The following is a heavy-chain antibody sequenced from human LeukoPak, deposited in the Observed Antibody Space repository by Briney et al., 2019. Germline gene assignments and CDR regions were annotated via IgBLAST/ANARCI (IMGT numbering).Heavy chain of an antibody. D-gene: IGHD2-15*01. CDR3: ARGSGLHAFDI. V-gene: IGHV4-59*08. CDR2: IYYSGST. J-gene: IGHJ3*02. CDR1: GGSFSGYY. Sequence: SETLSLTCDVYGGSFSGYYWSWIRQPPGKGLEWIGYIYYSGSTNYNPSLKSRVTISVDTSKNQFSLKLSSVTAADTAVYYCARGSGLHAFDIWGQGTMVTVSS.